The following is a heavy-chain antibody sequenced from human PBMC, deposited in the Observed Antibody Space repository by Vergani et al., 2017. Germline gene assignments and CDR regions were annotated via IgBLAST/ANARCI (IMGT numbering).Heavy chain of an antibody. CDR1: GFTFSSYG. CDR3: ARKGACSWYGFDFDY. Sequence: EVQLVESGGGLVQPGGSLRLSCAASGFTFSSYGMHWVRQAPGMGLVWVSRINSDGSSTSYADSVKGRFTISRDNAKNSLYLQMISLRAGDTAVYYCARKGACSWYGFDFDYWGQGTLVTVSS. V-gene: IGHV3-74*01. J-gene: IGHJ4*02. D-gene: IGHD6-13*01. CDR2: INSDGSST.